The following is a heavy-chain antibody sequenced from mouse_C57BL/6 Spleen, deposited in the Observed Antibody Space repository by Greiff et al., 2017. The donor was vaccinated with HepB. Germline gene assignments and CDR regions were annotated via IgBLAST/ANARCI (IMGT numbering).Heavy chain of an antibody. CDR2: IHPNSGST. J-gene: IGHJ3*01. CDR3: ARRGAQSTSWFAY. V-gene: IGHV1-64*01. CDR1: GYTFTSYW. D-gene: IGHD3-2*02. Sequence: QVQLQQPGAELVKPGASVKLSCKASGYTFTSYWMHWVKQRPGQGLEWIGMIHPNSGSTNYNETFKSKATLTVDKSSSTAYMQLSSLTSEDSAVYYCARRGAQSTSWFAYWGQGTLVTVSA.